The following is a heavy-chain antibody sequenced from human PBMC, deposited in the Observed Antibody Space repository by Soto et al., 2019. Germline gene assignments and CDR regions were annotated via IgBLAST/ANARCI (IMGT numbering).Heavy chain of an antibody. V-gene: IGHV4-4*07. J-gene: IGHJ4*02. CDR1: GFSISSYH. CDR3: ARESGDNWDYEAY. D-gene: IGHD1-7*01. CDR2: IYTSGNT. Sequence: PSLPLPITYTFPGFSISSYHLSRIRQSAGKGLEWIGRIYTSGNTHYNPSLKSRVTVSIDTSKNQFFLTVNSVTAADSAVYYCARESGDNWDYEAYWVKGNPVTVS.